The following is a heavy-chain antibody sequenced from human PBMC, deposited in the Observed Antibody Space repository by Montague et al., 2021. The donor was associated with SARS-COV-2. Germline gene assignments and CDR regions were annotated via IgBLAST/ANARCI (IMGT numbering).Heavy chain of an antibody. J-gene: IGHJ3*01. Sequence: QSGAEVKKPGESLKIACRASGYTFSRYWIAWMRQKPGKGLEWMGILYPGDADVRYTPSFQGQVTISADKTITTAYLQWRSLKVSDTATFYCARPRVWESYISPFDLWGQGTMVTVDS. V-gene: IGHV5-51*01. D-gene: IGHD1-26*01. CDR2: LYPGDADV. CDR3: ARPRVWESYISPFDL. CDR1: GYTFSRYW.